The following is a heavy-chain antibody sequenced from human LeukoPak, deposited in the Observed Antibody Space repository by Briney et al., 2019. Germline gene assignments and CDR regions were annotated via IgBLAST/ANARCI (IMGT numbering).Heavy chain of an antibody. Sequence: PSETLSLTCTVSGGSISSYYWSWIRQHPGKGLEWIEYIYYSGSTNYNPSLKSRVTISVDTSKNQFSLKLSSVTAADTAVYYCALQNLRPLQGYYFDYWGQGTLVTVSS. D-gene: IGHD2-15*01. V-gene: IGHV4-59*01. J-gene: IGHJ4*02. CDR2: IYYSGST. CDR3: ALQNLRPLQGYYFDY. CDR1: GGSISSYY.